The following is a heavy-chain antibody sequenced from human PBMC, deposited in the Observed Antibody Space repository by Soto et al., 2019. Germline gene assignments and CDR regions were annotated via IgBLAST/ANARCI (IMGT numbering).Heavy chain of an antibody. CDR1: GGSISSYY. CDR3: ARVYSGYESGRYYFDY. J-gene: IGHJ4*02. CDR2: IYYSGST. D-gene: IGHD5-12*01. Sequence: SETLSLTCPVSGGSISSYYWSWIRQPPGKGLEWIGYIYYSGSTNYNPSLKSRVTISVDTSKNQFSLKLSSVTAADTAVYYCARVYSGYESGRYYFDYWGQGTLVTVSS. V-gene: IGHV4-59*01.